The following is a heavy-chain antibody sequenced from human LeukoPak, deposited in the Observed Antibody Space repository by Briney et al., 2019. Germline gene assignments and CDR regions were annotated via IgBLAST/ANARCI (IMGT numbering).Heavy chain of an antibody. CDR1: GYSFTSYW. D-gene: IGHD3-22*01. V-gene: IGHV5-51*01. Sequence: GESLKISCKGSGYSFTSYWIGWVRQMPGKGLEWMGIIYPGDSDTRYSPSFQGQVTISADKSISTAYLQWSSLKASDTAMYYCARHDHDSSGRYYYYGMDVWGQGTTVTVSS. J-gene: IGHJ6*02. CDR3: ARHDHDSSGRYYYYGMDV. CDR2: IYPGDSDT.